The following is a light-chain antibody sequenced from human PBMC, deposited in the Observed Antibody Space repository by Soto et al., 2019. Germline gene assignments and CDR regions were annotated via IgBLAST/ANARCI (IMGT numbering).Light chain of an antibody. J-gene: IGLJ1*01. V-gene: IGLV2-14*01. CDR1: SSDVGRYNT. CDR3: CSLTTSHTYV. Sequence: QSVLTQPASVSGSPGQTITISCTGTSSDVGRYNTVSWYQHHPGKAPKLIIYEVTHRPAGISDRFSGSKSGNSASLTISGLQADDEADYYCCSLTTSHTYVFGSGTKVTVL. CDR2: EVT.